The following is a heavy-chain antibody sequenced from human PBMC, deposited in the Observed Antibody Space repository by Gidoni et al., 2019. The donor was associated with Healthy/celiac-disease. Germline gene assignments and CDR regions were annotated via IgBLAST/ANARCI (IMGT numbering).Heavy chain of an antibody. CDR2: INHSGST. J-gene: IGHJ4*02. Sequence: QVQLQQWGAGLLKPSETLSLTCAVYGGSVSGSYWSWIRQPPGKGLEWIGEINHSGSTNYNPALKSRVTISVDTSKNQFSLKLSSVTAADTAVYYCARGRRYYYDSSGYSEIDYWGQGTLVTVSS. V-gene: IGHV4-34*01. D-gene: IGHD3-22*01. CDR3: ARGRRYYYDSSGYSEIDY. CDR1: GGSVSGSY.